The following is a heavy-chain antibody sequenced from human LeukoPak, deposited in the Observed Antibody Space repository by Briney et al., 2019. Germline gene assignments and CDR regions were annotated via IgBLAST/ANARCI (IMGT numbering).Heavy chain of an antibody. CDR2: ISGSGDNT. J-gene: IGHJ4*02. CDR3: AKLYGGSYLNYFDN. CDR1: GFTFSSYA. D-gene: IGHD1-26*01. V-gene: IGHV3-23*01. Sequence: GGSLRLSCAASGFTFSSYAMSWVRQVPGKGLEWVSVISGSGDNTYYADSVKGRFTISRDNSKNMLYLQMNSLRAEDTAVYYCAKLYGGSYLNYFDNWGQGTLVTVSS.